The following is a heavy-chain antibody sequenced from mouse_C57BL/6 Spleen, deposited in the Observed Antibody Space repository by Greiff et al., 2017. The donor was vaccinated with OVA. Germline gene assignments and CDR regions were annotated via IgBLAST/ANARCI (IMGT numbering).Heavy chain of an antibody. CDR2: ISYDGSN. D-gene: IGHD2-4*01. CDR1: GYSITSGYY. Sequence: EVKLQESGPGLVKPSQSLSLTCSVTGYSITSGYYWNWIRQFPGNKLEWMGYISYDGSNNYNPSLKNRISITRDTSKNQFFLKLNSVTTEDTATYYCARAGDYDGYWYFDVWGTGTTVTVSS. V-gene: IGHV3-6*01. J-gene: IGHJ1*03. CDR3: ARAGDYDGYWYFDV.